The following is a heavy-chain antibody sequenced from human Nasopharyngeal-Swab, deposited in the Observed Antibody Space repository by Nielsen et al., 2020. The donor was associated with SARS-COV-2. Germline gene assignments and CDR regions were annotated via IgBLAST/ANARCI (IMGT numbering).Heavy chain of an antibody. V-gene: IGHV3-43*02. CDR1: GFTFDDYA. Sequence: LSLTCAASGFTFDDYAMHWVRQAPGKGLEWVSLISGDGGSTYYADSVKGRFTISRDNSKNSLYLQMNSLRTEDIALYYCAKVLTPVVTPDEDIWGQGTMVTVSS. CDR2: ISGDGGST. D-gene: IGHD4-23*01. J-gene: IGHJ3*02. CDR3: AKVLTPVVTPDEDI.